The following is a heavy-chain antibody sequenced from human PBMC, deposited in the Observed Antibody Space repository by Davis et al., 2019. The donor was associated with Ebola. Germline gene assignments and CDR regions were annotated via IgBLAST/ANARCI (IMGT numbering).Heavy chain of an antibody. D-gene: IGHD2-2*01. CDR1: GGSFSGYY. CDR3: ARVPVVPAASGVDY. J-gene: IGHJ4*02. V-gene: IGHV4-59*01. Sequence: MPSEILSLTCAVYGGSFSGYYWSWIRQPPGKGLEWIGYIYYSGSTNYNPSLKSRVTISVDTSKNQFSLKLSSVTAADTAVYYCARVPVVPAASGVDYWGQGTLVTVSS. CDR2: IYYSGST.